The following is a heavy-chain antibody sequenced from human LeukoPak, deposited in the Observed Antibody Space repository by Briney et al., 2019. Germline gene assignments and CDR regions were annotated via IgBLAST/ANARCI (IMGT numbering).Heavy chain of an antibody. V-gene: IGHV3-23*01. J-gene: IGHJ3*02. CDR2: ISGSGGST. Sequence: GGSPRLSCAASGFTFSSYAMSWVRQAPGKGLEWVSAISGSGGSTYYADSVKGRFTISRDNSKNTLYLQMNSLRAEDTAVYYCAKDRNNWNDRDAFDIWGQGTMVTVSS. D-gene: IGHD1-1*01. CDR3: AKDRNNWNDRDAFDI. CDR1: GFTFSSYA.